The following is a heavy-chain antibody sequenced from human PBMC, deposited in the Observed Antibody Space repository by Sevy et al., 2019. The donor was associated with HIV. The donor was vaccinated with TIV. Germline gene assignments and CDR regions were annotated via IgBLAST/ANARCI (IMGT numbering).Heavy chain of an antibody. Sequence: GGSLRLSCAASGFTFNDYALHWVRQAPGKGLEWVAIISSDGDNTYYADTVKGRFTISRDNSKNTVYLQMNRRGAEDTAFYYCVREGAPYRNIRYCSGNNCFYNWFDPWGQGTLVTVSS. J-gene: IGHJ5*02. CDR1: GFTFNDYA. V-gene: IGHV3-30-3*01. CDR3: VREGAPYRNIRYCSGNNCFYNWFDP. CDR2: ISSDGDNT. D-gene: IGHD2-15*01.